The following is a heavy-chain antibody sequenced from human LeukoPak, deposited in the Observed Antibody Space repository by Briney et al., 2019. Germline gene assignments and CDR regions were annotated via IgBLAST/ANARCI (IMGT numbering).Heavy chain of an antibody. Sequence: PSETLSLTCTVSGGSISSYYWSWIRQPPGKGLEWIGYIYYSGSTNYNPSLKSRVTISVDTSKNQFSLKLSSMTAADTAVYYCARGIEWLLDAFDIWGQGTMVTVSS. V-gene: IGHV4-59*01. CDR1: GGSISSYY. CDR3: ARGIEWLLDAFDI. J-gene: IGHJ3*02. CDR2: IYYSGST. D-gene: IGHD3-3*01.